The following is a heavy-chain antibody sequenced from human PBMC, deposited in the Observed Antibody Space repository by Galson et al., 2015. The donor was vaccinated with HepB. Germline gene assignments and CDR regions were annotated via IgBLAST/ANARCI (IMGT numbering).Heavy chain of an antibody. CDR3: ARVPRYCSGGSCYAPRPKKDYYFDY. V-gene: IGHV1-8*01. Sequence: SVKVSCKASGYTFTSYDINWVRQATGQGLEWMGWMNPNSGNTGYAQKFQGRVTMTRNTSISTAYMELSSLRSEDTAVYYCARVPRYCSGGSCYAPRPKKDYYFDYWGQGTLVTVSS. D-gene: IGHD2-15*01. CDR2: MNPNSGNT. J-gene: IGHJ4*02. CDR1: GYTFTSYD.